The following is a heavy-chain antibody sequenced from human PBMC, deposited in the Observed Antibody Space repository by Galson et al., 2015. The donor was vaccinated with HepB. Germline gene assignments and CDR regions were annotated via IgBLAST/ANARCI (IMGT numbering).Heavy chain of an antibody. D-gene: IGHD2-2*02. J-gene: IGHJ5*02. Sequence: SVKVSCKASGGTFSSYAISWVRQAPGQGLEWMGGIIPIFGTANYAQKFQGRVTITADESTSTAYMELSSLRSEDTAVYYCARVIGYCSSTSCYISDIGWFDPWGQGTLVTVSS. CDR2: IIPIFGTA. V-gene: IGHV1-69*13. CDR1: GGTFSSYA. CDR3: ARVIGYCSSTSCYISDIGWFDP.